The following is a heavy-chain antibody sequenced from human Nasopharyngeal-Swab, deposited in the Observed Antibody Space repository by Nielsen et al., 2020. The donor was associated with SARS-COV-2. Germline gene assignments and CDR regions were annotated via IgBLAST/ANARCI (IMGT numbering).Heavy chain of an antibody. CDR3: ARLSNYDVWRGYYAYMDV. D-gene: IGHD3-3*01. Sequence: ASVKVSCKASGYTFTSYDINWVRQATGQGLEWMGWMNPNSGNTGYAQKFQGRVTMTRNTSISTAYMELSSLRSEDTAVYYCARLSNYDVWRGYYAYMDVWGKGTTVIVSS. J-gene: IGHJ6*03. CDR2: MNPNSGNT. CDR1: GYTFTSYD. V-gene: IGHV1-8*01.